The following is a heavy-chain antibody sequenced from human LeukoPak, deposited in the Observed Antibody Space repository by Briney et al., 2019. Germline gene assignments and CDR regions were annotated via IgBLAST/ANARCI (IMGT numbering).Heavy chain of an antibody. V-gene: IGHV1-69*06. CDR1: GGTFISYA. J-gene: IGHJ4*02. CDR2: IIPIIGTA. D-gene: IGHD3-10*01. Sequence: SVKVSCKASGGTFISYAISWVRQAPGQGLEWMGGIIPIIGTANYAQKLQGRVTITADKSTSTAFMKLSSVRSEDTAVYCCARSPGAYFDYWGRGTLVTVSS. CDR3: ARSPGAYFDY.